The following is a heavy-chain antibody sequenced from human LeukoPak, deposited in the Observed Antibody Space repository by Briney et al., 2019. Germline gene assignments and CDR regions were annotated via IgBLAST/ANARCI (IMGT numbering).Heavy chain of an antibody. CDR1: GGSNSSSGYY. J-gene: IGHJ4*02. CDR3: ARVGATNTPTVFDY. Sequence: PSETLSLTCTVSGGSNSSSGYYGGWIRQTPGKGLEGIASIYYSGHTYYNPPLKSRVTISVDTSKNQFSLKLSSVTAADTAIYYCARVGATNTPTVFDYWGQGTLVTV. D-gene: IGHD1-26*01. CDR2: IYYSGHT. V-gene: IGHV4-39*01.